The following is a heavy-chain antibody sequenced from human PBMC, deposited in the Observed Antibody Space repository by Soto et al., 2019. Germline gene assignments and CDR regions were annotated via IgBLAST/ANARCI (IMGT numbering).Heavy chain of an antibody. CDR1: GGSISSYY. Sequence: PSETLSLTCTVSGGSISSYYWSWIRQPAGKGLEWIGRIYTSGSNNYNPSLKSRVTMSVDTSKNQFSLKLTSVTAADTAVYYCARDGGDWYDSSGFLSIWGQGPLVTVSS. CDR3: ARDGGDWYDSSGFLSI. CDR2: IYTSGSN. V-gene: IGHV4-4*07. D-gene: IGHD3-22*01. J-gene: IGHJ4*02.